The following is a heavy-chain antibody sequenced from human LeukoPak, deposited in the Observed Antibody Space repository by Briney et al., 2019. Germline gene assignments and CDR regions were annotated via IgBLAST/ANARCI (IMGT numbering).Heavy chain of an antibody. Sequence: PGRSLRLSCAASGFTFSSYGMHWVRQAPGKGLEWVAMISYDGSNKDYADSVKGRITISRDNSKNTLYLQMNSLRAEDTAVYYCAKDAYSYSWNGGYCDYWGQGSLVTVSS. CDR1: GFTFSSYG. J-gene: IGHJ4*02. V-gene: IGHV3-30*18. CDR3: AKDAYSYSWNGGYCDY. D-gene: IGHD1-1*01. CDR2: ISYDGSNK.